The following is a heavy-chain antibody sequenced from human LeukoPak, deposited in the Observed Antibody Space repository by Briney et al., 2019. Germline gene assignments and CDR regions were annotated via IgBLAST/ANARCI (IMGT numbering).Heavy chain of an antibody. J-gene: IGHJ4*02. CDR1: GGSISSYY. CDR3: ARGKVVAGTPGQNSWDS. Sequence: SETLSLTCTVSGGSISSYYWNWIRQPAGKGLEWIGRIYTSGTTNYNPSLKSRVTMSVDTSKNQFSLRLSSVTAADTAVYYCARGKVVAGTPGQNSWDSWGQGTLVTVSS. CDR2: IYTSGTT. V-gene: IGHV4-4*07. D-gene: IGHD6-19*01.